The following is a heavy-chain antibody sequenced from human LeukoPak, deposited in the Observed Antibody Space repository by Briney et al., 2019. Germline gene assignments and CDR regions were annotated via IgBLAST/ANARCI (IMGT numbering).Heavy chain of an antibody. V-gene: IGHV3-74*03. CDR1: GFTFSSHW. J-gene: IGHJ5*02. CDR3: AREINKWFDP. CDR2: ISPDGSTT. Sequence: GGSLRLSCAASGFTFSSHWMHWVRQAPGKGLVWVSRISPDGSTTKNADSVKGRFTISRDNARSTLFLQLNNLRAEDTAVYYCAREINKWFDPWGQGTLVTVSS.